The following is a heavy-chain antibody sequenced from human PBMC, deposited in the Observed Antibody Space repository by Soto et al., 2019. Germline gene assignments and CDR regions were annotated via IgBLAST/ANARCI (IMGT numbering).Heavy chain of an antibody. CDR1: GYTFTSYG. V-gene: IGHV1-18*01. D-gene: IGHD5-18*01. CDR2: ISAYNGNT. J-gene: IGHJ5*02. Sequence: QVQLVQSGAEVKKPGASVKVSCKASGYTFTSYGISWVRQAPGQGLEWMGWISAYNGNTNYAQKLQGRVTMTTDTSTSTAYMELRSLRSDDTAVYYCAXXXTSPGYSYGYRWFDPWGQGTLVTVSS. CDR3: AXXXTSPGYSYGYRWFDP.